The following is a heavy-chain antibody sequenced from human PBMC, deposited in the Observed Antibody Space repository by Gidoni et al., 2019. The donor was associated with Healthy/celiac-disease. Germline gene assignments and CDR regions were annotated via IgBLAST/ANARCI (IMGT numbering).Heavy chain of an antibody. Sequence: EVQLLASGGGLVQPGGSLRLSCAASGFTFSSYAMSWVRQAPGKGLEWVSAISGSGGSTYYADSVKGRFTISRDNSKNTLYLQMNSLRAEDTAVYYCAKGEGYQLLRGDYFDYWGQGTLVTVSS. CDR2: ISGSGGST. D-gene: IGHD2-2*01. CDR3: AKGEGYQLLRGDYFDY. J-gene: IGHJ4*02. CDR1: GFTFSSYA. V-gene: IGHV3-23*01.